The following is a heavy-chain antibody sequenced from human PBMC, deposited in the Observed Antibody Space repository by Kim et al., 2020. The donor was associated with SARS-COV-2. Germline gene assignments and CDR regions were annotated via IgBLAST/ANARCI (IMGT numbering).Heavy chain of an antibody. J-gene: IGHJ4*02. CDR3: ARRRAGRYSGYVLDY. D-gene: IGHD5-12*01. V-gene: IGHV4-39*01. CDR1: GGSISSSSYY. Sequence: SETLSLTCTVSGGSISSSSYYWGWIRQPPGKGLEWIGSIYYSGSTYYNPSLKSRVTISVDTSKNQFSLKLSSVTAADTAVYYCARRRAGRYSGYVLDYWGQGTLVTVSS. CDR2: IYYSGST.